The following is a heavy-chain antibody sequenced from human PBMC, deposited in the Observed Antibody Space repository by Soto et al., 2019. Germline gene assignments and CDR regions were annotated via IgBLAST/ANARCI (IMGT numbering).Heavy chain of an antibody. J-gene: IGHJ4*02. CDR2: ISGSGGST. D-gene: IGHD1-26*01. CDR3: AKDRFLMGSTPYDF. V-gene: IGHV3-23*01. CDR1: GFTFSSYA. Sequence: VGSLRLSCAASGFTFSSYAMSWVRQAPGKGLEWVSAISGSGGSTYYADSVKGRFTISRDNSKDTLYLQMNSLRAEDTALYYCAKDRFLMGSTPYDFWGQGTLVTVSS.